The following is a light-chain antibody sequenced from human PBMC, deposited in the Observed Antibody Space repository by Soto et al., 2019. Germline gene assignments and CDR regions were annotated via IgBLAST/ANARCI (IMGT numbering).Light chain of an antibody. V-gene: IGKV3-20*01. CDR1: QSVSSSY. Sequence: EIVLTQSPGTLSLSPGERATLSCRASQSVSSSYLAWYQQKPGQAPRLLIYGASSMATGIPDRFSGSGSGTEFPLTISRLEPEDFAVYYCQQYGSSSYTFGQGTKLEIK. J-gene: IGKJ2*01. CDR2: GAS. CDR3: QQYGSSSYT.